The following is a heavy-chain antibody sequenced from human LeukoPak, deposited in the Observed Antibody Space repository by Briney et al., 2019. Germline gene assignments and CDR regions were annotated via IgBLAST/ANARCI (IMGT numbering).Heavy chain of an antibody. CDR1: GFTFSSYT. CDR3: ARDALVSTQYDY. V-gene: IGHV3-21*04. D-gene: IGHD2-8*01. CDR2: IDPSSTYI. Sequence: PGGSLRLSCSASGFTFSSYTMNWVRQAPGKGLEWVSSIDPSSTYIYHADSVKGRFTISRDNSKNTLYLQMNSLRAEDTAVYYCARDALVSTQYDYWGQGTLVTVSS. J-gene: IGHJ4*02.